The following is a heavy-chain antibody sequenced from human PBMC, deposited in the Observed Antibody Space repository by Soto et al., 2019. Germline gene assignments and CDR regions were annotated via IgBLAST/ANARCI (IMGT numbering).Heavy chain of an antibody. J-gene: IGHJ6*02. CDR1: GFTFSSYT. D-gene: IGHD3-9*01. CDR2: ISGSGGDT. Sequence: PGGSLRLSCAASGFTFSSYTMRWVRQAPGKGLEWVSTISGSGGDTYYADSVKGRFTISRDNSENTLYLQMNSLRAEDTAVYYCARDPGEHTYYDILSPNFYGMDVWGQGTTVTVSS. V-gene: IGHV3-23*01. CDR3: ARDPGEHTYYDILSPNFYGMDV.